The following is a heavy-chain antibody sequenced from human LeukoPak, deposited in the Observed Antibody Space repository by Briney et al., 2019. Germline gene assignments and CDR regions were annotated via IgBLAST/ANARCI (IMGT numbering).Heavy chain of an antibody. CDR3: ATYRQVLLPFES. CDR2: IFPSGGEI. D-gene: IGHD2-8*02. V-gene: IGHV3-23*01. J-gene: IGHJ4*02. Sequence: SGGSLRLSCVVSGFTFSSYWMSWVRQPPGKGLEWVSSIFPSGGEIHYADSVRGRFTISRDNSKSTLSLQMNSLRAEDTAIYYCATYRQVLLPFESWGQGTLVTVSS. CDR1: GFTFSSYW.